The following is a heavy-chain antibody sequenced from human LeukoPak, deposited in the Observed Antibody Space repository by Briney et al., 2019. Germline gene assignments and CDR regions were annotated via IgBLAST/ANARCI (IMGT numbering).Heavy chain of an antibody. Sequence: QAGGSLRLSCAASGFTFSSYAMHWVRQAPGKGLEWVAVISYDGSNKYYADSVKGRFTISRDNSKNTLYLQMNSLRAEDTAVYYCARDRLAARPGYFDYWGQGTLVTVSS. D-gene: IGHD6-6*01. V-gene: IGHV3-30*04. CDR2: ISYDGSNK. J-gene: IGHJ4*02. CDR1: GFTFSSYA. CDR3: ARDRLAARPGYFDY.